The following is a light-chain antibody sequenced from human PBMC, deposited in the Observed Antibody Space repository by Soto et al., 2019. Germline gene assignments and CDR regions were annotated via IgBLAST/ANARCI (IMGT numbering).Light chain of an antibody. CDR2: GAS. CDR1: QSVSSSY. Sequence: EFVLTQSPGTLSLSPGERATLSCRASQSVSSSYLAWYQQKLGQAPRLLIYGASSRATGIPDRFSGSGSGTDFTLTISILEPEDFAVYYCQQYGSSPRTFGQGTKVEIK. V-gene: IGKV3-20*01. J-gene: IGKJ1*01. CDR3: QQYGSSPRT.